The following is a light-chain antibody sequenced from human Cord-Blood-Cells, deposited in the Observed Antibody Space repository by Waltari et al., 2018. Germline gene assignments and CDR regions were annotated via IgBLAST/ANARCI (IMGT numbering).Light chain of an antibody. Sequence: DIQMTQSPSTLSASVGDRVTITCRASQSISSWLAWYQQKPGKAPKLLIYKASSLESGVPSRFSGSGSGTEFTLTISSLQPDDFATYYCQQYNSYSWTFGQGTKVEXK. V-gene: IGKV1-5*03. CDR2: KAS. J-gene: IGKJ1*01. CDR1: QSISSW. CDR3: QQYNSYSWT.